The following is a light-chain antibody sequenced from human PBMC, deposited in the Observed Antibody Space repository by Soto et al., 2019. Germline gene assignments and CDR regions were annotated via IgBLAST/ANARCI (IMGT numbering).Light chain of an antibody. J-gene: IGLJ1*01. Sequence: QSALTQPASVSGSPGQSITLSCTGTSSDVGGYNYVSWYQQHPGKAPQLMIYDVSNRPSGVSDSFSGSKSGNTASLTISGLQAEDEADYYCSSYTIYSTPYVFGNGTKLTVL. CDR1: SSDVGGYNY. CDR3: SSYTIYSTPYV. CDR2: DVS. V-gene: IGLV2-14*01.